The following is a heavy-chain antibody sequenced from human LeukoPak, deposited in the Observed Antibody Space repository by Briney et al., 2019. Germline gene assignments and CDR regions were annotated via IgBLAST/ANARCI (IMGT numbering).Heavy chain of an antibody. CDR3: ARDLYGPRYYFDY. D-gene: IGHD4-17*01. CDR1: GFTFTNYA. Sequence: GGSLRLSCAASGFTFTNYAMSWVRQAPGKGLEWVSAISGSGGSTYYADSVKGRFTISRDNSKNTLYLQMNSLRAEDTAVYYCARDLYGPRYYFDYWGQGTLVTVSS. J-gene: IGHJ4*02. V-gene: IGHV3-23*01. CDR2: ISGSGGST.